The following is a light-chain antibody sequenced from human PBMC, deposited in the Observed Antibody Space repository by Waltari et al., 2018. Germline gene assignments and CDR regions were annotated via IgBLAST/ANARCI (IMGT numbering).Light chain of an antibody. CDR1: SGHSSNI. Sequence: QLVVTQSPSASASLGASVKLTCTLSSGHSSNIIAWLPQQPEKGPRYLMKVNSDGSHSRGDEIPDRFSGSSSGAERHLTISGLQAEDEADYYCQTGGHGTWVFGGGTKLTVL. J-gene: IGLJ3*02. V-gene: IGLV4-69*01. CDR2: VNSDGSH. CDR3: QTGGHGTWV.